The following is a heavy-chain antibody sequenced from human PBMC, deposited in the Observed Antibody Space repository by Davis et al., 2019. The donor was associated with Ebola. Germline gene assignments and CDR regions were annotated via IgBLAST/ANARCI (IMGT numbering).Heavy chain of an antibody. CDR2: ISSDSDYI. D-gene: IGHD1-14*01. CDR3: ARVAEDGMDV. J-gene: IGHJ6*04. Sequence: GESLKISCAASGFTFSTYSMSWVRQAPGKGLEWVSSISSDSDYIYYADSAKGRFTISRDNAKNSLYLQMNSLRAEDTAVYYCARVAEDGMDVWGKGTTVTVSS. V-gene: IGHV3-21*04. CDR1: GFTFSTYS.